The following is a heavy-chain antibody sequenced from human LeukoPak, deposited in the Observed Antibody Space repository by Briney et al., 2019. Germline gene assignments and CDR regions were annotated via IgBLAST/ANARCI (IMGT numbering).Heavy chain of an antibody. CDR1: GFTISSNY. CDR3: ARDRSGNSWFDY. Sequence: GGSLRLSCAASGFTISSNYMSWVRQAPGKGLEWVSLISISDSTYFADSVKGRFTISRDNSKNTLYLQMNSLRAEDTAVYYCARDRSGNSWFDYWGQGTLVTVSS. CDR2: ISISDST. D-gene: IGHD4-23*01. J-gene: IGHJ4*02. V-gene: IGHV3-66*01.